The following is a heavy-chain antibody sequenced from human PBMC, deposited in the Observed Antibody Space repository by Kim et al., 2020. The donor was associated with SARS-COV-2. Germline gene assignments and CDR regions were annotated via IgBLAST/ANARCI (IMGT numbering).Heavy chain of an antibody. J-gene: IGHJ5*02. CDR3: ARLTWNQGGWLHP. D-gene: IGHD1-1*01. Sequence: YYNQSLRSRVSISVETSKNHLSLELRSMTAADTAVYYCARLTWNQGGWLHPWGQGTLVTVSS. V-gene: IGHV4-31*02.